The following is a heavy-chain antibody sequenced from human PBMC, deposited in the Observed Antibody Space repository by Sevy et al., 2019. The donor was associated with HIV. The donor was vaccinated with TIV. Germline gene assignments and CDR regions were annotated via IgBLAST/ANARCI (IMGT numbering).Heavy chain of an antibody. Sequence: GGSLRLSCAASGFNFGDYAMHWVRQAPGKGLEWVAVISTDINKQYYAAPVGGRFTLSTDNSRTTLYLQMNSLRPEDTAIYYGAKDGGVGYTDFDGWGQGTLVTVSS. CDR1: GFNFGDYA. J-gene: IGHJ4*02. CDR2: ISTDINKQ. V-gene: IGHV3-30*04. D-gene: IGHD5-12*01. CDR3: AKDGGVGYTDFDG.